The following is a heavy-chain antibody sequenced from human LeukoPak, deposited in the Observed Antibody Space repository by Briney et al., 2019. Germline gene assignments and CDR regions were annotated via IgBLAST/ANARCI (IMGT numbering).Heavy chain of an antibody. CDR1: GFTFDDYA. CDR3: AKDKEDGGGSGRYFFDY. CDR2: ISWNSGSI. V-gene: IGHV3-9*01. D-gene: IGHD6-19*01. Sequence: PGRSLRLSCAASGFTFDDYAMHWVRQAPGKGLEWVSGISWNSGSIGYADSVKGRFTISRDNAKNSLYLQMNSLRAEDTALYYCAKDKEDGGGSGRYFFDYWGQGTLVTVSS. J-gene: IGHJ4*02.